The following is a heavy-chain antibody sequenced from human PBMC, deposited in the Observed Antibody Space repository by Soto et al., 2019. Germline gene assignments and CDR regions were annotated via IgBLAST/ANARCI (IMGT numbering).Heavy chain of an antibody. CDR2: IYYSGST. V-gene: IGHV4-31*03. J-gene: IGHJ6*02. Sequence: LSLTCTVSGGSISSGGYYWSWIRQHPGKGLEWIGYIYYSGSTYYNPSLKSRVTISVDTSKNQFSLKLSSVTAADTAMYYCARGETYYQWPVWGQGTTVTVSS. CDR3: ARGETYYQWPV. CDR1: GGSISSGGYY. D-gene: IGHD6-19*01.